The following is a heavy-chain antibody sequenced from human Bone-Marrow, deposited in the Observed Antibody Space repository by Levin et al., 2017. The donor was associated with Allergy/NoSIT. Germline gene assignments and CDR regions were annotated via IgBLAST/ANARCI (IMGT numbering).Heavy chain of an antibody. V-gene: IGHV1-2*06. Sequence: GASVKVSCKASGYPFVDYYIHWVRQAPGQGLEWVGRINPKSGGTQSTQTFHGRVSMTTDTSSDTAYMELTSLRSDDTAVYFCARDPSTVTTYYFHGLDVWGQGTAVTVSS. D-gene: IGHD4-17*01. CDR1: GYPFVDYY. CDR2: INPKSGGT. J-gene: IGHJ6*02. CDR3: ARDPSTVTTYYFHGLDV.